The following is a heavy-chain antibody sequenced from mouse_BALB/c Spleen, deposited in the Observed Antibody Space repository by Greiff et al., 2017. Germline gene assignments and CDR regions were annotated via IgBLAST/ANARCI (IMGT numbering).Heavy chain of an antibody. J-gene: IGHJ3*01. CDR2: IDPANGNT. D-gene: IGHD2-13*01. CDR3: ASGDPFAY. CDR1: GFNIKDTY. V-gene: IGHV14-3*02. Sequence: SGAELVKPGASVKLSCTASGFNIKDTYMHWVKQRPEQGLEWIGRIDPANGNTKYDPKFQGKATITADTSSNTAYLQLSSLTSEDTAVYYCASGDPFAYWGQGTLVTVSA.